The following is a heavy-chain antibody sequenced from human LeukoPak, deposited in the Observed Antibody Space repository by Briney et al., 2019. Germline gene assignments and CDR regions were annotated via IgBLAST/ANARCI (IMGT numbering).Heavy chain of an antibody. V-gene: IGHV4-34*01. CDR2: INHSGST. Sequence: KTSETLSLTCAVYGGSFSGYYWSWIRQPPGKGLEWIGEINHSGSTNYNPSLKSRVTISVDTSKNQFSLKLSSVTAADTAVYYCAREPPVRYFDFDYWGQGTLVTVSS. J-gene: IGHJ4*02. CDR3: AREPPVRYFDFDY. D-gene: IGHD3-9*01. CDR1: GGSFSGYY.